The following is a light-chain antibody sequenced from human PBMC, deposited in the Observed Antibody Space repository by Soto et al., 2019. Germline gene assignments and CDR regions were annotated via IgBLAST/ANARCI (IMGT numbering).Light chain of an antibody. CDR3: QHYNVYYMYT. CDR1: ETINPW. V-gene: IGKV1-5*03. CDR2: QAS. Sequence: DIQMTQSPPTLSASVGDTVTITCRQSETINPWLAWFQQKPGKAPKLLIYQASTLESGVPSRFSGSGAGTEFTLTISSLQPDDYATYSCQHYNVYYMYTFGQGTKVDIK. J-gene: IGKJ2*01.